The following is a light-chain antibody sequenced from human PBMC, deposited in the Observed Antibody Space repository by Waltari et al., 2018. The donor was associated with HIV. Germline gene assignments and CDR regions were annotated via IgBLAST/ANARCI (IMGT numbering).Light chain of an antibody. J-gene: IGKJ2*03. Sequence: DIVMTKSPDSLAVSLGERATINCKSSQSVLYSSNNKNYLAWYQQKPGQPPKLLIYWASTRESGVPDRFSGSGSVTDFPLTISSLQAEDVAVYYCQQYFGTPYSFGQGTKLEI. CDR1: QSVLYSSNNKNY. CDR3: QQYFGTPYS. V-gene: IGKV4-1*01. CDR2: WAS.